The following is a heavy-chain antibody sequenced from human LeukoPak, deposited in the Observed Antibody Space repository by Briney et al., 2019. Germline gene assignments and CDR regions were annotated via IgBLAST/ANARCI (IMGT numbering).Heavy chain of an antibody. D-gene: IGHD6-19*01. V-gene: IGHV3-15*01. Sequence: GGSLRLSCAASGFTFSNAWMSWVRQAPGKGLEWVGRIKSKTDGGTTDYAAPVKGRFTISRDDSKNTLYLQMNSLKTEDTAVYFSPTDPPPYSSGLSFDYCGQGTLFTVSS. CDR2: IKSKTDGGTT. J-gene: IGHJ4*02. CDR3: PTDPPPYSSGLSFDY. CDR1: GFTFSNAW.